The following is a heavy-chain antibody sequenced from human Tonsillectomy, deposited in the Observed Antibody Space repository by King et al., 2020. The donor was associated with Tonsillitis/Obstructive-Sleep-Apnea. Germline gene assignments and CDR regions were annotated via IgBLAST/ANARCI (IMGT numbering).Heavy chain of an antibody. CDR1: GLTFSSYG. V-gene: IGHV3-33*01. D-gene: IGHD1-14*01. J-gene: IGHJ6*03. Sequence: VQLVESGGGVVQPGRSLRLSCAASGLTFSSYGMHWVRQAPGKGLEWVAVIWYDGSNKYYADSVKGRFTISRDNSKNTLYLQMNSLRAEDTAVYYCARESWASRSGNPNPSYCIDVWGKGTTVTVSS. CDR3: ARESWASRSGNPNPSYCIDV. CDR2: IWYDGSNK.